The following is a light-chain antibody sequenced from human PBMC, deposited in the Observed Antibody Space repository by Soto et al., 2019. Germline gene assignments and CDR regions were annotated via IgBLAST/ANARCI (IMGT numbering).Light chain of an antibody. Sequence: DIPMTQSPSSLPASVGDRVTITCRASQSISSYLDWYQQKPGKAPKLLMYAASSLQSGVPSRFSGSGSGTDFTLTISNLQPEDFATYYCQQSYSTPQTFGQGTKVEIK. CDR1: QSISSY. CDR3: QQSYSTPQT. V-gene: IGKV1-39*01. J-gene: IGKJ1*01. CDR2: AAS.